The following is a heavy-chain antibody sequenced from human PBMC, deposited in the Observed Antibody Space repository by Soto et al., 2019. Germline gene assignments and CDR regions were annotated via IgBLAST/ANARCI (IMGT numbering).Heavy chain of an antibody. CDR2: IYYSGST. V-gene: IGHV4-59*01. CDR1: GGSISSYY. D-gene: IGHD3-10*01. Sequence: AETLSLTCTVSGGSISSYYWSWIRQPPGKGLEWIGYIYYSGSTNYNPSLKSRVTISVDTSKNQFSLKLSSVTAADTAVYYCARGDYYGSGSYFVDYGMDVWGQGTTVTVSS. J-gene: IGHJ6*02. CDR3: ARGDYYGSGSYFVDYGMDV.